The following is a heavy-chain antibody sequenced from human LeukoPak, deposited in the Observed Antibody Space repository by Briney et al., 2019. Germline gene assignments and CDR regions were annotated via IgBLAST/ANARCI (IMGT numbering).Heavy chain of an antibody. J-gene: IGHJ4*02. Sequence: SETLSLTCTVSGGSISSSSYYWGWIRQPPGKGLEWIGSIYYSGSTYYNPSLKSRVTISVDTSKNQFSLKLSSVTAADTAVYYCARDSVGNYYDSSGRFDYWGQGTLVTVSS. CDR1: GGSISSSSYY. D-gene: IGHD3-22*01. V-gene: IGHV4-39*07. CDR2: IYYSGST. CDR3: ARDSVGNYYDSSGRFDY.